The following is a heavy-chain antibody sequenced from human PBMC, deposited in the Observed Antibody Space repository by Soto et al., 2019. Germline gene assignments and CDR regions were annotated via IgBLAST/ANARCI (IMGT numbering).Heavy chain of an antibody. J-gene: IGHJ6*02. V-gene: IGHV1-18*01. CDR3: GRSVGLSYGMDV. Sequence: QVQLVQSGAEVKKPGASVKVSWRASGYTLTRDSISWVRQAPGQGLEWMGWISAYNGNTNYAQKLQGRVTMTTDTSTSTAYMELRSLRSYDTAVYYCGRSVGLSYGMDVWGQGTTVTVSS. D-gene: IGHD1-26*01. CDR2: ISAYNGNT. CDR1: GYTLTRDS.